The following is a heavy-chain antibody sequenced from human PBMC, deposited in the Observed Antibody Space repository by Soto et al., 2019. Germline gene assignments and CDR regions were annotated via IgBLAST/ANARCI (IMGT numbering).Heavy chain of an antibody. Sequence: PGGSLRLSCVASGFTFRTYTMNWVRQAPGKGLEWVSGIRGFSPYTFYAESVKGRFTISRDNAKNSLYLQMNSLGVEDTAVYYCARDRGYDAHDYYYNAMDVWGQGTTVTVXS. J-gene: IGHJ6*02. CDR3: ARDRGYDAHDYYYNAMDV. D-gene: IGHD2-15*01. CDR2: IRGFSPYT. CDR1: GFTFRTYT. V-gene: IGHV3-21*01.